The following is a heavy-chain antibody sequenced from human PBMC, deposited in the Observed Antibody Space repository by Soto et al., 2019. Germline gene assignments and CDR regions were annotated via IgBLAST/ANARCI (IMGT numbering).Heavy chain of an antibody. J-gene: IGHJ4*02. CDR1: GFTFANAW. CDR3: TTSIFGVVTAH. CDR2: IRSSSDGGTT. Sequence: EVHLVESGGGVVTPGGSLTLSCAASGFTFANAWMNWVRQAPGKGLEWVGRIRSSSDGGTTDYAAPVKGRFTFSRDDSKNTLFLHMNSLTTEDTAVYYCTTSIFGVVTAHCGQGTLVTVS. V-gene: IGHV3-15*07. D-gene: IGHD3-3*01.